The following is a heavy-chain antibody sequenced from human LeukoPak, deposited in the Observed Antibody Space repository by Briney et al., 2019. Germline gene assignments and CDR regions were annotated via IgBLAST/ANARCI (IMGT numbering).Heavy chain of an antibody. Sequence: GGSLRLSCAASGFTFSSYAMHWVRQAPGKGLDWVAVISYDGSNKYYADSVKGRFTVSRDNSKNRLYVQMHSLTVEDTAVYYCAREAETRSPPYYGMDVWGQGTTVTVSS. D-gene: IGHD1-14*01. CDR3: AREAETRSPPYYGMDV. J-gene: IGHJ6*02. CDR1: GFTFSSYA. V-gene: IGHV3-30*03. CDR2: ISYDGSNK.